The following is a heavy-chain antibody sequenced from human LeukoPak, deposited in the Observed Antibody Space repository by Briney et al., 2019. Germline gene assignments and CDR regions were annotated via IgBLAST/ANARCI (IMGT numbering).Heavy chain of an antibody. V-gene: IGHV4-59*08. CDR2: IHYSGST. CDR3: ARHRIVAAIGAFDY. Sequence: PSETLSLTCTVSGGSITGYYWSWIRQPPGKGLEWIGFIHYSGSTSYNPSLKSRVTMSVDTSKNQFSLKLSSVTATDTAVYYCARHRIVAAIGAFDYWGQGTLVTVSS. D-gene: IGHD1-26*01. CDR1: GGSITGYY. J-gene: IGHJ4*02.